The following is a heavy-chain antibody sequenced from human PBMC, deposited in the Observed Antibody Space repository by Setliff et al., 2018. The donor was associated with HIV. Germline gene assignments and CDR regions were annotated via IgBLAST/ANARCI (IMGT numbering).Heavy chain of an antibody. V-gene: IGHV4-59*08. J-gene: IGHJ6*03. CDR1: GVSSSSYH. D-gene: IGHD3-22*01. CDR2: VDTRGYA. Sequence: PSETLSLTCTVSGVSSSSYHWSWLRQSPEKGLEWIGYVDTRGYAYYNPFFESRGTISIDTSKNQFSLKLSSVTAADTAVYYCARQHYYDSSGRNLMDVWGKGTTVTVSS. CDR3: ARQHYYDSSGRNLMDV.